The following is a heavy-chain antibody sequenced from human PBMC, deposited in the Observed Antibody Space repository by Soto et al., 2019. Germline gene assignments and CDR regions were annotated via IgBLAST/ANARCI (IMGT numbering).Heavy chain of an antibody. J-gene: IGHJ5*01. CDR1: GDSISNLDYF. CDR3: ARGRYCLTGRCFPNWFDS. D-gene: IGHD7-27*01. Sequence: SETLSLTCSVSGDSISNLDYFWAWIRQPPGQALEYIGYIYKIATTYYNPSFESRVAISVDTSKSQFSLNVTSVTAADTAVYFCARGRYCLTGRCFPNWFDSWGQGARVTV. CDR2: IYKIATT. V-gene: IGHV4-30-4*01.